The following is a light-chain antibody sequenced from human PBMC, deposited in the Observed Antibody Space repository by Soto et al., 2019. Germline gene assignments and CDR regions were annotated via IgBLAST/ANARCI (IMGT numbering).Light chain of an antibody. CDR1: QSVSNS. J-gene: IGKJ5*01. CDR3: HQRYNWPRVT. V-gene: IGKV3-11*01. CDR2: DVS. Sequence: EIVLTQSPATLSLSPEERVTLSCRASQSVSNSLAWYQQKPGQPPRLLIYDVSNRATGIPARFSGSGSGTDFTLTITSLEPEDFAVYFCHQRYNWPRVTFGQGTRLEIK.